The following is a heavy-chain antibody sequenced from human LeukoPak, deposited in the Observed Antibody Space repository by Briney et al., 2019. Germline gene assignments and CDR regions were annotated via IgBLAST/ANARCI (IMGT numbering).Heavy chain of an antibody. V-gene: IGHV3-30*02. CDR2: MQYDGHNE. CDR3: AKDYYDSSGFVDS. J-gene: IGHJ4*02. D-gene: IGHD3-22*01. Sequence: GGSLRLSCVTSGFTFSSYGVHWVRQAPGKGLEWVAFMQYDGHNEYYIDSVKGRFSISRDNSHNTLYLQMNSLRPEDTAVYYCAKDYYDSSGFVDSWGQGTVVTVSP. CDR1: GFTFSSYG.